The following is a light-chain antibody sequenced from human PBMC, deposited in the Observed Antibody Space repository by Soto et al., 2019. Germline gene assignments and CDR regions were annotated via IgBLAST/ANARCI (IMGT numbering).Light chain of an antibody. CDR3: CSYAGSYSYA. J-gene: IGLJ1*01. CDR1: SSDVGGFNS. Sequence: QSALTQPRSVSGSPGQSVTISCTGTSSDVGGFNSVSWYQQHPGKAPKLIIHDVNKRPSGVPDRFSGSKSGSTASLTISGLQAEDEADYYCCSYAGSYSYAFATGTTVTVL. V-gene: IGLV2-11*01. CDR2: DVN.